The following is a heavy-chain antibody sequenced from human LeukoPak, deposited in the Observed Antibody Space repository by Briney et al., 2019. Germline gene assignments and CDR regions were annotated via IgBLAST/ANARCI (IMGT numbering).Heavy chain of an antibody. D-gene: IGHD6-19*01. J-gene: IGHJ4*02. CDR3: AKVPISYSSGLFDY. Sequence: GGSLRLSCAASGFTFSSYGMHWVRQAPGKGLEWVAVIWYDGNNKYYADSVKGRFTISRDNSKNTLFLQMNSLRAEDTAVYFCAKVPISYSSGLFDYWGQGTLVNVSS. CDR2: IWYDGNNK. V-gene: IGHV3-33*06. CDR1: GFTFSSYG.